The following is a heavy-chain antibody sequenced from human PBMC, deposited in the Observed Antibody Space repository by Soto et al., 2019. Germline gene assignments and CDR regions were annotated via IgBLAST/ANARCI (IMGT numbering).Heavy chain of an antibody. J-gene: IGHJ6*02. CDR3: ASVRGGYYYAMDV. V-gene: IGHV4-4*02. CDR2: IYHSGST. Sequence: SETLSLTCAVSGGSISSSNWWSWVRQPPGKGLEWIGEIYHSGSTNYNPSLKSRVTISVDKSKNQFSLKLSSVTAADTAVYYCASVRGGYYYAMDVWAQRTTVTGSS. D-gene: IGHD3-10*02. CDR1: GGSISSSNW.